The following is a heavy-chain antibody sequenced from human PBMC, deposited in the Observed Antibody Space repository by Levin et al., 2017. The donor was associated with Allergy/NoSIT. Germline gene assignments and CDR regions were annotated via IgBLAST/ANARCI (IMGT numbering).Heavy chain of an antibody. Sequence: GESLKISCKVSGYTLTELSMHWVRQAPGKGLEWMGGFDPEDGETIYAQKFQGRVTMTEDTSTDTAYMELSSLRSEDTAVYYCATAYGDYGPVLGDWFDPWGQGTLVTVSS. J-gene: IGHJ5*02. CDR1: GYTLTELS. CDR3: ATAYGDYGPVLGDWFDP. CDR2: FDPEDGET. V-gene: IGHV1-24*01. D-gene: IGHD4-17*01.